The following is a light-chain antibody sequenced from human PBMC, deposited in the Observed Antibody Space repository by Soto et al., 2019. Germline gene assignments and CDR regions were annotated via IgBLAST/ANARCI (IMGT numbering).Light chain of an antibody. Sequence: DIQMTQSPSSLSASVGDRVTITCRASQSISSYLNWYQQKPGKAPKLLIYAASSLQSGVPSRFSGSGSGTDFTLTISSLQHEDFATYYCQQSYSTPFPFGPGTKVDIK. CDR1: QSISSY. J-gene: IGKJ3*01. V-gene: IGKV1-39*01. CDR3: QQSYSTPFP. CDR2: AAS.